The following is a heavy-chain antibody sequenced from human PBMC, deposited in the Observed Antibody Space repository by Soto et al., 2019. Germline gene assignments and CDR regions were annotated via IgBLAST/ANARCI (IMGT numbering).Heavy chain of an antibody. V-gene: IGHV4-30-4*01. CDR3: DRNYGDYVPYFDY. J-gene: IGHJ4*02. CDR2: IYYSGST. Sequence: QVQLQESGPGLVKPSQTLSLTCTVSGGSISSGDYYWSWILQPPGKGLGWIGYIYYSGSTYYNPSLKSRVTISVDTSNHQCSLKLSSVTAADTAVYYCDRNYGDYVPYFDYWGQGTLVTVSS. D-gene: IGHD4-17*01. CDR1: GGSISSGDYY.